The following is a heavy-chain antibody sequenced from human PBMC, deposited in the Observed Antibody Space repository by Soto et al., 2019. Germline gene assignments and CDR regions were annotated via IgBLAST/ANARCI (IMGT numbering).Heavy chain of an antibody. D-gene: IGHD3-10*01. V-gene: IGHV1-18*01. Sequence: GASVKVSCKASGYTFTSYGISWVRQAPGQGLEWMGWISAYNGNTNYAQKLQGRATMTTDTSTSTAYMELRSLRSDDTAVYYCARDSMVPSRVPLDYYYYYMDVWGKGTTVTVSS. CDR2: ISAYNGNT. CDR3: ARDSMVPSRVPLDYYYYYMDV. CDR1: GYTFTSYG. J-gene: IGHJ6*03.